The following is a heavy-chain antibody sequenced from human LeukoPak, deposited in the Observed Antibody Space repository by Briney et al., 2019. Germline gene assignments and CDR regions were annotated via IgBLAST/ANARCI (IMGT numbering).Heavy chain of an antibody. CDR1: GGSISSSSYY. CDR2: IYYSGST. Sequence: SETLSLTRTVSGGSISSSSYYWGWIRQPPGKGLEWIGSIYYSGSTYYNPSLKSRVTISVDTSKNQFSLKLSSVTAADTAVYYCARQIRFLEWLGWGQGTLVTVSS. CDR3: ARQIRFLEWLG. V-gene: IGHV4-39*01. D-gene: IGHD3-3*01. J-gene: IGHJ4*02.